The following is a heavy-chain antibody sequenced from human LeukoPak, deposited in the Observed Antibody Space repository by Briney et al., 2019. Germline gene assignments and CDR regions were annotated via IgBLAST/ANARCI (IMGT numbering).Heavy chain of an antibody. Sequence: ASVKVSCKASGSMFAGHYRHWMRQAPGQGLEWMGWISPSNGATKYAQNFQGRVTMTRDTSISTAYMELSSLRSEDTAVYYCARAQRSIAAAGTTPGGYWGQGTLVTVSS. CDR3: ARAQRSIAAAGTTPGGY. D-gene: IGHD6-13*01. V-gene: IGHV1-2*02. CDR2: ISPSNGAT. CDR1: GSMFAGHY. J-gene: IGHJ4*02.